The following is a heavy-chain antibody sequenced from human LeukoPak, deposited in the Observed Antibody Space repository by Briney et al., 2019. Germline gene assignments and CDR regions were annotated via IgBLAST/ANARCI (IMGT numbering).Heavy chain of an antibody. V-gene: IGHV4-39*01. CDR1: SDSIYSSNYY. Sequence: PSETLSLTCTVSSDSIYSSNYYWGWIRPPPGKGLEWIGSIYYSGSTYYNSSLKSRVTISVDTSKNQFSLKLSSVTAADTAVYYCARGYYYDSSGYYFKKAYYFDYWGQGTLVTVSS. CDR3: ARGYYYDSSGYYFKKAYYFDY. CDR2: IYYSGST. D-gene: IGHD3-22*01. J-gene: IGHJ4*02.